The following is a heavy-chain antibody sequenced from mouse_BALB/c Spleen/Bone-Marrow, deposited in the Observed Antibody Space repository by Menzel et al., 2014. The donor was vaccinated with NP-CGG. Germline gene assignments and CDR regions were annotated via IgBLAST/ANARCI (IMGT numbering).Heavy chain of an antibody. V-gene: IGHV7-3*02. CDR2: IRNKAYSYTT. Sequence: EVKLMESGGGLVQPGGSLRLSCATSGFTFTDYYMNWVRQPPGKALEWLGFIRNKAYSYTTEHSASVKGRFTISRDNSQSILYLQMNTLRAEDSATYYCARDMGGLLFDYWGQGTTLTVSS. J-gene: IGHJ2*01. CDR1: GFTFTDYY. D-gene: IGHD2-3*01. CDR3: ARDMGGLLFDY.